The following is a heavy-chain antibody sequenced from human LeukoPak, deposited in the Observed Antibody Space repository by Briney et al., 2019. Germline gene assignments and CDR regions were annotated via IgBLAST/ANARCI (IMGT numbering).Heavy chain of an antibody. CDR1: GFSFSSYG. CDR2: IWYDGSNK. CDR3: AAEDYYDSSGYYYPYGY. Sequence: GGSLRLSCAAPGFSFSSYGMHWVRQAPGKGLEWVAVIWYDGSNKYYADSVKGRFTISRDNSKNTLYLQMNSLRAEDTAVYYCAAEDYYDSSGYYYPYGYWGQGTLVTVSS. J-gene: IGHJ4*02. V-gene: IGHV3-33*01. D-gene: IGHD3-22*01.